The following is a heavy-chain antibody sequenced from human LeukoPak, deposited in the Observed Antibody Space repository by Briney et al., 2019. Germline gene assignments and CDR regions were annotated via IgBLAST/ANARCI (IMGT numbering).Heavy chain of an antibody. V-gene: IGHV3-11*04. CDR3: AKVGGYCSSTSCTLYYYYMDV. J-gene: IGHJ6*03. D-gene: IGHD2-2*01. CDR1: GFTFSDYY. CDR2: ISSSGSTI. Sequence: PGGSLRLSCAASGFTFSDYYMSWIRQAPGKGLEWVSYISSSGSTIYYADSVRGRFTISRDNSKNTLYLQMNSLRAEDTAVYYCAKVGGYCSSTSCTLYYYYMDVWGKGTTVTVSS.